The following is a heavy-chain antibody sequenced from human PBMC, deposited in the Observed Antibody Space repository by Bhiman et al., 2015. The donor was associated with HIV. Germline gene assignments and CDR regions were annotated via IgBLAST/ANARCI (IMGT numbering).Heavy chain of an antibody. CDR1: GFTFSSYG. CDR2: IRYDGSNK. V-gene: IGHV3-30*02. D-gene: IGHD1-7*01. J-gene: IGHJ3*02. Sequence: QVQLVESGGGVVQPGGSLRLSCAASGFTFSSYGMHWVRQAPGKGLEWVAFIRYDGSNKYYADSVKGRFTISRDNSKNTLYLQMNSLRAEDTAVYYCAKGRTTLDAFDIWGQGTMVTVSS. CDR3: AKGRTTLDAFDI.